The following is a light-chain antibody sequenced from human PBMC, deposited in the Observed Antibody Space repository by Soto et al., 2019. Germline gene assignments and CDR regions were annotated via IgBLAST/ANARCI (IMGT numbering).Light chain of an antibody. Sequence: QSVLTQPPSVSGAPGQRVTISCTGSSSNIGAGYDVHWYQQLPGTAPKLLIYGNSNRPSGVPDRFSGSKSGTSASLAITGISAEDEAGHYCYSYDNSLSGSVFGRGTKLTVL. CDR1: SSNIGAGYD. J-gene: IGLJ3*02. V-gene: IGLV1-40*01. CDR3: YSYDNSLSGSV. CDR2: GNS.